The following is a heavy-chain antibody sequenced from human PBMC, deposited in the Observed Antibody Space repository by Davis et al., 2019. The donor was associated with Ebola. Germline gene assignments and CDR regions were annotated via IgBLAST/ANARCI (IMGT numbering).Heavy chain of an antibody. CDR1: GYSFTGYY. J-gene: IGHJ5*02. D-gene: IGHD6-13*01. CDR2: INPNSGDT. CDR3: ARVSSSWYENWFDP. V-gene: IGHV1-2*06. Sequence: AASVKVSCKASGYSFTGYYMHWVRQAPGQGLEWMGRINPNSGDTNYAQKFQGRVTMTRDKSITTAYMELSRLRSDDTAVYYCARVSSSWYENWFDPWGQGTLVTVSS.